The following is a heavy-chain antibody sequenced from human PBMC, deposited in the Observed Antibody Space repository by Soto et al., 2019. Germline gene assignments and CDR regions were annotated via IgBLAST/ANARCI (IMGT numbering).Heavy chain of an antibody. Sequence: ASVKVSCKASGGTFSSYTISWVRQAPGQGHEWMGMINPSGGTTTYAQKFQGRVTMTRDTSTSEVYMELSSLRSEDTAVYYCASGFSGTRLDYWGQGTLVTVSS. D-gene: IGHD1-26*01. V-gene: IGHV1-46*01. J-gene: IGHJ4*02. CDR2: INPSGGTT. CDR1: GGTFSSYT. CDR3: ASGFSGTRLDY.